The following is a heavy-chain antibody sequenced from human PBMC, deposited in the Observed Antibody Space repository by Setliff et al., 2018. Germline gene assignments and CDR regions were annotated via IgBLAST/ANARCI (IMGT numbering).Heavy chain of an antibody. Sequence: GGSLRLSCAASGFTFNTYWMHWVRQAPGKGLVWFSHINSAANGYIYYADSVKGRFTISRDNAKFSLYLQMNSLGAEDTAVYFCARSPGWIPWFESWGQGTLVTVSS. CDR3: ARSPGWIPWFES. J-gene: IGHJ5*01. CDR2: INSAANGYI. CDR1: GFTFNTYW. V-gene: IGHV3-74*01. D-gene: IGHD5-18*01.